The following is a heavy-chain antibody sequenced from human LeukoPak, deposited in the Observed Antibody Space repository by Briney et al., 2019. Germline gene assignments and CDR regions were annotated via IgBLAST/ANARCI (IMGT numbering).Heavy chain of an antibody. J-gene: IGHJ4*02. D-gene: IGHD2-2*01. Sequence: GGSLRLSCAASGINSRAAGMHWVRQAPGMGLEWVTFIQTDGGDKKYAASVAGRFTISRDNSKNTVYLHMSSLRPDDTALYYCAREGGTVVIGRFDYWGQGTLVTVSS. CDR1: GINSRAAG. CDR2: IQTDGGDK. CDR3: AREGGTVVIGRFDY. V-gene: IGHV3-30*02.